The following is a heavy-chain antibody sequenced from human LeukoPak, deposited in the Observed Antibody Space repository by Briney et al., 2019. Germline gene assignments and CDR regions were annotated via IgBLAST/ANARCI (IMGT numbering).Heavy chain of an antibody. CDR2: INPNSGAT. D-gene: IGHD5/OR15-5a*01. V-gene: IGHV1-2*02. CDR1: GYTFTDYY. CDR3: ARSPRSVFINY. Sequence: ASVKVSCKASGYTFTDYYIHWVRQAPAQRLEWMGWINPNSGATEYAPKFQGRVTMTRDTSISTGYMELSRLRSDDTAVYYCARSPRSVFINYWGQGTLVTVSS. J-gene: IGHJ4*02.